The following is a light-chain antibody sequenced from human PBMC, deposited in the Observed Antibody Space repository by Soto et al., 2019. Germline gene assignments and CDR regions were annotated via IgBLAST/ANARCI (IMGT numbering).Light chain of an antibody. J-gene: IGKJ4*01. CDR1: QSIGKH. CDR3: QQYESYSPLT. CDR2: AAS. V-gene: IGKV1-16*01. Sequence: DIQMTQSPSSLSASVGDIVTITFRASQSIGKHLNWYQQKPGKAPKFLIYAASNLQSGVPSRFSGRRSGTEFTLTIAGLQPEDFATYYCQQYESYSPLTFGGGTKVDIK.